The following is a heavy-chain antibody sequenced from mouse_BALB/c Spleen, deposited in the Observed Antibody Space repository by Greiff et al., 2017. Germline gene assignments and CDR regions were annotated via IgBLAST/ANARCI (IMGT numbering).Heavy chain of an antibody. Sequence: EGQRVESGGGLVQPGGSRKLSCAASGFTFSSFGMHWVRQAPEKGLEWVAYISSGSSTIYYADTVKGRFTISRDNPKNTLFLQMTSLRSEDTAMYYCARGNGYYAMDYWGQGTSVTVSS. CDR2: ISSGSSTI. CDR1: GFTFSSFG. J-gene: IGHJ4*01. V-gene: IGHV5-17*02. CDR3: ARGNGYYAMDY.